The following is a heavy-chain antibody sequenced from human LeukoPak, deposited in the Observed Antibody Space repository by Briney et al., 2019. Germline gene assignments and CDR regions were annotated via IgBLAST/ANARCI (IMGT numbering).Heavy chain of an antibody. V-gene: IGHV3-21*01. D-gene: IGHD6-6*01. J-gene: IGHJ5*02. CDR2: ITGSGSFV. CDR3: ARDSSGPWFDP. CDR1: GFTFSSYW. Sequence: GGSLRLSCAGSGFTFSSYWMHWVRQAPGKGLEWVSSITGSGSFVYYADSVKGRFTISRDNAKNSLFLQMNSLRAEDTAVYYCARDSSGPWFDPWGQGTLVTVSS.